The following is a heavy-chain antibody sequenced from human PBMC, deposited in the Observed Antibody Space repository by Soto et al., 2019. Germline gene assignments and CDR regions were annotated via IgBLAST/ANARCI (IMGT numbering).Heavy chain of an antibody. CDR1: GFTFSRYS. Sequence: GGSLRLSCAASGFTFSRYSMNWVRQAPGKGLEWVANIKQDGSEKYYVDSVKGRFTISRDNAKNSLYLQMNSLRAEDTAVYYCARDPNIVATITAIYYYYGMDVWGQGTTVTVS. J-gene: IGHJ6*02. D-gene: IGHD5-12*01. CDR3: ARDPNIVATITAIYYYYGMDV. CDR2: IKQDGSEK. V-gene: IGHV3-7*01.